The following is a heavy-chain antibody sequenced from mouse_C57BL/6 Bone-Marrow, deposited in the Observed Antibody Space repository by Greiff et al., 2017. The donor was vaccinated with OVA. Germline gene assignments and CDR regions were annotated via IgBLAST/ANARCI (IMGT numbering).Heavy chain of an antibody. CDR3: ARPLYGSSPPFAY. CDR1: GYTFTSYG. CDR2: IYPRSGNT. V-gene: IGHV1-81*01. J-gene: IGHJ3*01. D-gene: IGHD1-1*01. Sequence: QVQLQQSGAELARPGASVKLSCKASGYTFTSYGISWVKQRTGQGLEWIGEIYPRSGNTYYNEKFKGKATLTADKSSSTAYMELRSLTSEDSAVYFCARPLYGSSPPFAYWGQGTLVTVSA.